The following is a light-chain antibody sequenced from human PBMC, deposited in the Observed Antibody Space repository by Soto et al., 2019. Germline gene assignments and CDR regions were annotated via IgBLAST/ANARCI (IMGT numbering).Light chain of an antibody. CDR3: QQYNSYSWT. J-gene: IGKJ1*01. CDR2: KAS. Sequence: DIQMTQSPSTLSASVGDRVTITCRASQSISSWLAWYQQKPGKAPKLLIYKASSLESGVPSRFSGSGPGTEFTLTISSLQADDFATYYCQQYNSYSWTFGQGTKVEIK. V-gene: IGKV1-5*03. CDR1: QSISSW.